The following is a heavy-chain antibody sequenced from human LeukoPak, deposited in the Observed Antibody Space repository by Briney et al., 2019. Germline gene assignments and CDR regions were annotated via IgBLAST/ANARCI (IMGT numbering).Heavy chain of an antibody. CDR3: AAARGVPSDFDY. D-gene: IGHD3-10*01. Sequence: SVKVSCKASRFTFTSSAVQWVRQARGQRLEWIGWIVVGSGNTNYAQKFQERVTITRDMSTSTAYMELSSLRSEDTAVYYCAAARGVPSDFDYWGQGTLVTVSS. J-gene: IGHJ4*02. CDR2: IVVGSGNT. V-gene: IGHV1-58*01. CDR1: RFTFTSSA.